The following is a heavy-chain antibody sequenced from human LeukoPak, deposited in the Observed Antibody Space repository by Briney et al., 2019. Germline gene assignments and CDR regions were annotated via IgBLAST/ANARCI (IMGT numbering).Heavy chain of an antibody. V-gene: IGHV3-48*03. CDR2: IGTSGSPI. Sequence: GGSLRLSCAASGFNFSSYELNWVRQAPGKGLEWVSYIGTSGSPIYYAASVKGRFAISRDNSKNTLYLQMNGLRPEDTAMYYCARQAAAATPFHYWGQGSLVTVSS. CDR1: GFNFSSYE. CDR3: ARQAAAATPFHY. J-gene: IGHJ4*02. D-gene: IGHD6-13*01.